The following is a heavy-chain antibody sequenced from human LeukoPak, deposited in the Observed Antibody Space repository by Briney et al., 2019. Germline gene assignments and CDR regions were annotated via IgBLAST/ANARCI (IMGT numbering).Heavy chain of an antibody. D-gene: IGHD6-25*01. V-gene: IGHV3-53*01. J-gene: IGHJ5*02. CDR2: IYGDGST. Sequence: GGSLRLSCAASGFTVRHYCISWVRQAPGTGLEWVAVIYGDGSTYYADSVKGRFTISSDNLKNTLSLQMDSRRAADTAMYYCPRGRPVASGRHSIYPPWGQGTLVTVPP. CDR1: GFTVRHYC. CDR3: PRGRPVASGRHSIYPP.